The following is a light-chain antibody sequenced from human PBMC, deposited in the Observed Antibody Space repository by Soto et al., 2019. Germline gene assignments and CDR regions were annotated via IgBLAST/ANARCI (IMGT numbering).Light chain of an antibody. CDR2: SNN. V-gene: IGLV1-44*01. CDR1: SSNIGSNT. Sequence: QSVLTQPPSASGTPGQRVTISCSGSSSNIGSNTVNWYQQLPGTAPPLLIYSNNQRPSVVPDRFSGSKSGTSASLAVNGLHSGDEDDYYCAAWDDRLNGPLFGGGTQLTVL. CDR3: AAWDDRLNGPL. J-gene: IGLJ3*02.